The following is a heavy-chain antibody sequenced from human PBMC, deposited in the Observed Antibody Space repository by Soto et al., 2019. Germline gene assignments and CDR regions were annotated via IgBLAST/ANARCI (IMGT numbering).Heavy chain of an antibody. V-gene: IGHV3-9*01. Sequence: GGSLRLSCAASGFTFDDYAMHWVRQAPGKGLEWVSGISWNSGSIGYADSVKGRFTISRDNAKNSLYLQMNSLRAEDTALYYCAKDISSEVGSFFDYWGQGTLVTVSS. CDR3: AKDISSEVGSFFDY. D-gene: IGHD6-6*01. CDR1: GFTFDDYA. CDR2: ISWNSGSI. J-gene: IGHJ4*02.